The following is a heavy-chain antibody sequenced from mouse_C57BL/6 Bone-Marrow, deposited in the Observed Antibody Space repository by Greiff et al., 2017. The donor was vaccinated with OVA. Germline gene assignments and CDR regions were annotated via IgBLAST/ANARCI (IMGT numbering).Heavy chain of an antibody. J-gene: IGHJ1*03. CDR2: INPGSGGT. CDR1: GYAFTNYL. V-gene: IGHV1-54*01. CDR3: AGWGDEVGYFDS. D-gene: IGHD1-1*02. Sequence: QVQLQQSGAELVRPGTSVKVSCKASGYAFTNYLIEWVKQRPGQGLEWIGVINPGSGGTNYNEKFKGKATLTADKSSSTAYMQLSRLTSEDSAVYFCAGWGDEVGYFDSWGTGTTVTVSS.